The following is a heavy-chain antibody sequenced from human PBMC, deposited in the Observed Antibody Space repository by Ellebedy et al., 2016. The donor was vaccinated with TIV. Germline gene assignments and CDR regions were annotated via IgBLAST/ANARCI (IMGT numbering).Heavy chain of an antibody. D-gene: IGHD3-10*01. V-gene: IGHV1-46*01. J-gene: IGHJ4*02. Sequence: ASVKVSXKASGYTFTSYYMHWVRQAPGQGLEWMGIINPSGGSTSYAQKFQGRVTITADESTSTAYMELSSLRSEDTAVYYCRSGSYYRDYWGQGTLVTVSS. CDR1: GYTFTSYY. CDR2: INPSGGST. CDR3: RSGSYYRDY.